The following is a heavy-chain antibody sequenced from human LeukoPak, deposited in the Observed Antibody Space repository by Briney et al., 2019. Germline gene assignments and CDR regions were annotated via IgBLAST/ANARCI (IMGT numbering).Heavy chain of an antibody. Sequence: SVKVSCKASGGTFSSYAISWVRQAPGQGLEWMGRIIPIFGTANYAQKFQGRVTITTDESTSTAYMELSSLRSEDTAVYYCARENGEAAAGYDYWGQGTLVTVSS. D-gene: IGHD6-13*01. CDR2: IIPIFGTA. J-gene: IGHJ4*02. CDR3: ARENGEAAAGYDY. V-gene: IGHV1-69*05. CDR1: GGTFSSYA.